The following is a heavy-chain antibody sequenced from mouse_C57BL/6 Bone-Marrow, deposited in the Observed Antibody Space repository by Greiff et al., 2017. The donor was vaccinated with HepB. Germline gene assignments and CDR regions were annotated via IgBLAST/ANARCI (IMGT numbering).Heavy chain of an antibody. V-gene: IGHV3-3*01. Sequence: LQPSGPSLVRPSQTLSLTCTVTGFSINSDCYWIWIRQFPGNKLEYIGYTFYSGITYYNPSLESRTYITRDTSKNQFSLKLSSVTTEDTATYYCARDMIYDGYYGYFDVWGTGTTVTVSS. J-gene: IGHJ1*03. CDR2: TFYSGIT. CDR3: ARDMIYDGYYGYFDV. CDR1: GFSINSDCY. D-gene: IGHD2-3*01.